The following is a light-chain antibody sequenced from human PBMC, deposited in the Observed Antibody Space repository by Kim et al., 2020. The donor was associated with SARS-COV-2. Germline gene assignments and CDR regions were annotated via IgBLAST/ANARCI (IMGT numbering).Light chain of an antibody. Sequence: LSQGERATLSCRASQNVGKYVAWFQQRPGQAPRLLIYDTSSRAAGIPARFSGSGSGTDFTLSISSLEPDDFAVYYCQQRSDWLRTFGQGTKVDIK. CDR3: QQRSDWLRT. V-gene: IGKV3-11*01. CDR1: QNVGKY. CDR2: DTS. J-gene: IGKJ1*01.